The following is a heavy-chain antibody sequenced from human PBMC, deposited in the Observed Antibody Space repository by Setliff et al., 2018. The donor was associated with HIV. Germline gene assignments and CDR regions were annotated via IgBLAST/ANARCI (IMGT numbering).Heavy chain of an antibody. D-gene: IGHD4-17*01. Sequence: ASVKVSCKASGYTFTSYPMHWVRQAPGQGLEWMGVINTSGGSAGYAQKFRDRVILTKDTSTTTVYMELMSLRFDDTAIYYCARDHGYGVDTFDFWGQGTQVTVSS. CDR3: ARDHGYGVDTFDF. CDR2: INTSGGSA. J-gene: IGHJ4*02. V-gene: IGHV1-46*01. CDR1: GYTFTSYP.